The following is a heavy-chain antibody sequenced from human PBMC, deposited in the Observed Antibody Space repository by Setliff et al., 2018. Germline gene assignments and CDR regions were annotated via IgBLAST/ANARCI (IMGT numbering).Heavy chain of an antibody. D-gene: IGHD3-22*01. CDR3: RVWVDMIEVDS. Sequence: PSETLSLTCAVYGASFSGTYCNWIRQSPGKGLEWIGEINHTGSPNWIGEINHSGSPNYNPSLKSRVTMSVDTSKNQFSLKLTSVTAADTAVYYCRVWVDMIEVDSWAQGTLVTAPQ. V-gene: IGHV4-34*01. CDR1: GASFSGTY. CDR2: INHSGSP. J-gene: IGHJ4*02.